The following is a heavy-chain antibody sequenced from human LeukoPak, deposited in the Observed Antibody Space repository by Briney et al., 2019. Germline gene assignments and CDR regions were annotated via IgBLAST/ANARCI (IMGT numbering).Heavy chain of an antibody. CDR2: IYYSGST. CDR1: GGSISSSSYY. V-gene: IGHV4-39*07. D-gene: IGHD3-9*01. J-gene: IGHJ4*02. CDR3: ARVPILTGYYTFDY. Sequence: SETLSLTCTVSGGSISSSSYYWGWIRQPPGKGLEWIGSIYYSGSTYYNPSLKSRVTISVDTSKNQFSLKLSSVTAAATAVYYCARVPILTGYYTFDYWGQGPLVTVSS.